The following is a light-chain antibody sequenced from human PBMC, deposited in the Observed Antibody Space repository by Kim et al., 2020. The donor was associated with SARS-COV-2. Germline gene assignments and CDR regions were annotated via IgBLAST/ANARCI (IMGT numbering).Light chain of an antibody. CDR1: RSVTTN. Sequence: VSPEERSTLSCRASRSVTTNLAWYHQKPGQPPRLLTYDASNRATGIPARFSGSESGTEFTLTISSLEPEDFAVYYCQQRESWPLTFGGGTQVDIK. CDR3: QQRESWPLT. CDR2: DAS. J-gene: IGKJ4*01. V-gene: IGKV3-11*01.